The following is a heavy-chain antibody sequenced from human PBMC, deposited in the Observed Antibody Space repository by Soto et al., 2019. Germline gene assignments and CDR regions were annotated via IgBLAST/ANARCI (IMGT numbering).Heavy chain of an antibody. CDR3: ARHTGLGYYDSGGYYSYYYYYYGMDV. Sequence: GESLKISCKGSGYSFTSYWIGWVRQMPGKGLEWMGIIYPGDSDTRYSPSFQGQVTISADKSISTAYLQWSSLKASDTAMYYCARHTGLGYYDSGGYYSYYYYYYGMDVWGQGTTVTVSS. V-gene: IGHV5-51*01. D-gene: IGHD3-22*01. CDR2: IYPGDSDT. CDR1: GYSFTSYW. J-gene: IGHJ6*02.